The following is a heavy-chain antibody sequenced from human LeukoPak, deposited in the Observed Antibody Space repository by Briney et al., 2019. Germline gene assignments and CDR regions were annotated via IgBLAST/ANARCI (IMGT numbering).Heavy chain of an antibody. J-gene: IGHJ4*02. CDR1: GYTFTGYY. Sequence: ASVKVSCKASGYTFTGYYMHWVRRAPGQGLEWMGWINPNSGGTNYAQKFQGRVTMTRDTSISTAYMELSRLRSDDTAVYYCARDGTVRGVSGYIGWGQGTLVTVSS. V-gene: IGHV1-2*02. CDR3: ARDGTVRGVSGYIG. D-gene: IGHD3-10*01. CDR2: INPNSGGT.